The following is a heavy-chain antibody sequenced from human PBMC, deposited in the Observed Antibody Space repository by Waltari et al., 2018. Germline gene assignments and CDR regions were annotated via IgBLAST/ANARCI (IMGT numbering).Heavy chain of an antibody. J-gene: IGHJ4*02. D-gene: IGHD3-3*01. CDR2: IYDTGTT. CDR3: ARGYYDFWDCYPYYYDY. Sequence: QVRLQESGPGLVKPSETLSLTCTFSGGSTSSYYWTWIRQPPGKGLEWIGYIYDTGTTYYNPSLQSRVTMSLETSKNQFFLRLTSVTAADTAIYYCARGYYDFWDCYPYYYDYWGQGILVTVSS. CDR1: GGSTSSYY. V-gene: IGHV4-59*01.